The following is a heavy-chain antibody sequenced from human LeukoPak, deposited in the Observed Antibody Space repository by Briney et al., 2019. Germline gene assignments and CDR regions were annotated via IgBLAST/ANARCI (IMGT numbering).Heavy chain of an antibody. D-gene: IGHD3-10*01. V-gene: IGHV1-18*01. CDR3: ARARTYSYGSGSYYWDYYFDY. CDR2: INPDNGNT. CDR1: GYTFTTYP. Sequence: ASVKVSCKAAGYTFTTYPITWVRQAPGQGLEWMGWINPDNGNTIYAQKVQGRLTMTTDTSTTTAYMELRSLRSDDTAVYYCARARTYSYGSGSYYWDYYFDYWGLGTLVTVSS. J-gene: IGHJ4*02.